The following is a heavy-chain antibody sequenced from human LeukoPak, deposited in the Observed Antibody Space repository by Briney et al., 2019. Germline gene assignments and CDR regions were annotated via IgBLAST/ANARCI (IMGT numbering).Heavy chain of an antibody. V-gene: IGHV3-23*01. D-gene: IGHD5-18*01. CDR1: GFTFSSYA. CDR2: ISGSGGSA. J-gene: IGHJ4*02. Sequence: PGGSLRLSCAASGFTFSSYAMSWVRQAPGKGLEWVSAISGSGGSAYYADSVKGRFTISRDNSKNTLYLQMNSLRAEDTAVYYCAKDGEGTMKSWIQLESDLDYWGQGTLVTVSS. CDR3: AKDGEGTMKSWIQLESDLDY.